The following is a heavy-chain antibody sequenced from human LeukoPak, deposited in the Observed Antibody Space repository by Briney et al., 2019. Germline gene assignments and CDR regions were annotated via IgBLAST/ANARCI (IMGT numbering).Heavy chain of an antibody. CDR3: ARAGDVESNDY. CDR1: GGSFSGYY. CDR2: INHSGST. J-gene: IGHJ4*02. Sequence: SETLSLTCAVYGGSFSGYYWSWIRQPPGKGLEWIGEINHSGSTNYNPSLKSRVTISGDTSKNQFSLKLSSVTAADTAVYYCARAGDVESNDYWGQGALVTVSS. V-gene: IGHV4-34*01.